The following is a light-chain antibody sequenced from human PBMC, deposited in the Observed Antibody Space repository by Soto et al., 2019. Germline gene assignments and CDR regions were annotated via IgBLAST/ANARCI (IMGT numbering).Light chain of an antibody. CDR2: GAS. CDR1: QRVTTTY. CDR3: QQYDSSFT. J-gene: IGKJ4*01. Sequence: PCERATLSCTASQRVTTTYIAWYQQKFGQAPRLLIYGASTRATGTPDRFTGGGFGTDFTLTISRVEPEDFAVYYCQQYDSSFTFGGGTKVDIK. V-gene: IGKV3-20*01.